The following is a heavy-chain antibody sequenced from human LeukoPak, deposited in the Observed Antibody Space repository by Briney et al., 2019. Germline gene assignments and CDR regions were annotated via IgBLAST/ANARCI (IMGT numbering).Heavy chain of an antibody. J-gene: IGHJ6*02. CDR2: IIPIFGTA. CDR3: AREQGNRITGTTGSDMDV. D-gene: IGHD1-7*01. V-gene: IGHV1-69*13. CDR1: GGTFSSYA. Sequence: SVKVSCKASGGTFSSYAISWVRQAPGQGLEWKGGIIPIFGTANYAQKFQGRVTITADESTSTAYMELSRLRSDDTAVYYCAREQGNRITGTTGSDMDVWGQGTTVTASS.